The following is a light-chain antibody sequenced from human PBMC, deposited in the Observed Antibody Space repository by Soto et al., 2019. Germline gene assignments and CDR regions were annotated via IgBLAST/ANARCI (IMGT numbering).Light chain of an antibody. CDR2: GAS. CDR3: QQYDSWPLT. J-gene: IGKJ4*01. CDR1: HSVSTS. Sequence: DIVMTQSPVTLSVSPGERATLSCKTSHSVSTSLAWYQQKPGQAPRLLVHGASTRAAGVPDTSSGRGSGTDFTLTISSLQSEDFAIYYCQQYDSWPLTFGGGTKVEIK. V-gene: IGKV3D-15*01.